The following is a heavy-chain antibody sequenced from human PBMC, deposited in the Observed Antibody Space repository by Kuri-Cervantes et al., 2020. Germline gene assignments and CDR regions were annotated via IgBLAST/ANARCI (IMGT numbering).Heavy chain of an antibody. CDR1: GFTFSTYS. CDR2: ISSSGSTI. Sequence: GGSLRLSCAASGFTFSTYSMNWVRQAPGKGLEYVSYISSSGSTIYYADSVKGRFTISRDNAKNSLYLQMNSLRAEDTAVYYCARVPGDQESNWFDPWGQGTLVTVSS. CDR3: ARVPGDQESNWFDP. D-gene: IGHD2-21*02. V-gene: IGHV3-48*04. J-gene: IGHJ5*02.